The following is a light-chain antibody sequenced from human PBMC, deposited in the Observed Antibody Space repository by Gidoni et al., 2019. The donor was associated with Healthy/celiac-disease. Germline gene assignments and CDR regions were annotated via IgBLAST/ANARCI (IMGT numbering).Light chain of an antibody. J-gene: IGKJ1*01. CDR3: QQYGSSPKT. CDR2: GAS. CDR1: QSVSSSY. V-gene: IGKV3-20*01. Sequence: EMVLTQSQGTLSLSPGERATLSCRASQSVSSSYLAWYQQKPGQAPRLLIYGASSRATGIPDRFSGSGSGTDFTLTISRLEPEDFAVYYCQQYGSSPKTFGQXTKVEIK.